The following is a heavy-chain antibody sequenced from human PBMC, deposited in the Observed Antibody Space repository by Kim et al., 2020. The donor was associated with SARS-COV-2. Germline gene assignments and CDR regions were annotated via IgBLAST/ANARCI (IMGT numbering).Heavy chain of an antibody. D-gene: IGHD1-1*01. CDR1: GDSISSHY. Sequence: SETLSLTCTVSGDSISSHYWSWIRQPPGKGLEWIGYIYYSGSTYYNPSLKSRVTISVDTSKNQFSLNLSAVTAADTAVYYCVRHVRNPGIDVWGQGTTVTVSS. CDR3: VRHVRNPGIDV. J-gene: IGHJ6*02. CDR2: IYYSGST. V-gene: IGHV4-59*08.